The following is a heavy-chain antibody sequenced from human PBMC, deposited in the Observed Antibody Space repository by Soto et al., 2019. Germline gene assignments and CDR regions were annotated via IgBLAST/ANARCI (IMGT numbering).Heavy chain of an antibody. V-gene: IGHV3-21*01. D-gene: IGHD2-15*01. Sequence: GGSLRLSCAASGFTFSSYSMNWVRQAPGKGLEWVSSISSSSSYIYYADSVKGRFTISRDNAKNSLYLQMNSLRAEDTAVYYCARGAATITFWGYWGQGTLVTVSS. CDR1: GFTFSSYS. CDR3: ARGAATITFWGY. CDR2: ISSSSSYI. J-gene: IGHJ4*02.